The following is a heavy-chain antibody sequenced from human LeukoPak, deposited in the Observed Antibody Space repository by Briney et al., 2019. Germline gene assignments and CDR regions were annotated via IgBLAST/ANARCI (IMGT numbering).Heavy chain of an antibody. J-gene: IGHJ3*01. CDR3: VRGWGSNVYASAFDV. V-gene: IGHV3-33*01. CDR1: GFTFSGYP. CDR2: IWHDGSHK. D-gene: IGHD3-16*01. Sequence: GGSLRLSCAASGFTFSGYPIHWVRQAPGKGLEWVTVIWHDGSHKDYADSVKGRFTISRDNSKNTLYLQMNDLRAEDTAVYFCVRGWGSNVYASAFDVWGQGTMVTVSS.